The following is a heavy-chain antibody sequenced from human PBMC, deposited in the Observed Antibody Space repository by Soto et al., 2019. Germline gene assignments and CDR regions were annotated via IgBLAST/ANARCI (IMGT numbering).Heavy chain of an antibody. CDR2: IDPSDSYT. CDR1: GDNFTSYW. Sequence: PGESLKISSKGSGDNFTSYWISWVRQMPGKGLEWMGRIDPSDSYTNYSPSFQGHVTISADKSISTAYLQWSSLKASDTAMYYCARQTDSSGYPLYFDYWGQGTLVTVSS. D-gene: IGHD3-22*01. V-gene: IGHV5-10-1*01. CDR3: ARQTDSSGYPLYFDY. J-gene: IGHJ4*02.